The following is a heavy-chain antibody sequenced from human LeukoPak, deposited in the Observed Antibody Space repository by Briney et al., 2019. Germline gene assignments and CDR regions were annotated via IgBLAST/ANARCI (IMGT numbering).Heavy chain of an antibody. D-gene: IGHD1-14*01. J-gene: IGHJ4*02. CDR2: TYFRSKWIH. CDR3: ARNFSPDFDY. Sequence: SQTLSLTCAISGDSVSSSTSAWSWIRQSPSRGLEWLGRTYFRSKWIHDYALSVRGLITINPDTSKNQVSLQLNSMTPEDTAIYYCARNFSPDFDYWGQGTLVTVSS. V-gene: IGHV6-1*01. CDR1: GDSVSSSTSA.